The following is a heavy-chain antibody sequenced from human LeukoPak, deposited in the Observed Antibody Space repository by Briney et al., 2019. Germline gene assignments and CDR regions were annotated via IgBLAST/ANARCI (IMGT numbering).Heavy chain of an antibody. Sequence: PGGSLRLSCAASGFTFSSYGMHWVRQAPGKGLEWVAVISYDGSNKYYADSVKGRFTISRDNSKNTLYLQMNSLRAEDTAVYYCARSSLWFGELLNYYFDYWGQGTLVTVSS. CDR1: GFTFSSYG. CDR3: ARSSLWFGELLNYYFDY. J-gene: IGHJ4*02. CDR2: ISYDGSNK. D-gene: IGHD3-10*01. V-gene: IGHV3-30*03.